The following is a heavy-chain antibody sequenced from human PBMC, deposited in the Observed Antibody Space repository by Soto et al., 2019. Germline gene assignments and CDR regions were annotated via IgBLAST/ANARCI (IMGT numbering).Heavy chain of an antibody. CDR1: GFTFSSYA. Sequence: GGSLRLSCAASGFTFSSYAMSWVRQAPGKGLEWVSAISGSGGSTYYADSVKGRFTISRDNSKNTLYLQMNSLRAEDTAVYYCAKAHSGDGYNYGFDYWGQGTLVTGSS. V-gene: IGHV3-23*01. D-gene: IGHD5-12*01. CDR2: ISGSGGST. CDR3: AKAHSGDGYNYGFDY. J-gene: IGHJ4*02.